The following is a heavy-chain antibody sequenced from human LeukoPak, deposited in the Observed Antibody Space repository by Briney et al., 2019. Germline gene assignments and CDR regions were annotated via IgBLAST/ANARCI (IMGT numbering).Heavy chain of an antibody. CDR2: IIPIFGTA. Sequence: ASVKVSCKASGGTFSSYAISWVRQAPGQGLEWMGGIIPIFGTANYAQKFQGRVTITTDESTSTAYMELSSLRSEDTAVYYCARTNSGYDFGPEYWGQGTLVTVSS. CDR3: ARTNSGYDFGPEY. D-gene: IGHD5-12*01. V-gene: IGHV1-69*05. CDR1: GGTFSSYA. J-gene: IGHJ4*02.